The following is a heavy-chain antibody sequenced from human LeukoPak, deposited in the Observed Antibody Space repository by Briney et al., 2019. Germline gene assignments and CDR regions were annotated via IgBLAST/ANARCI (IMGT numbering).Heavy chain of an antibody. CDR3: ARDAGYCSGGSCYYYYGMDV. CDR2: ISAYNGNT. D-gene: IGHD2-15*01. V-gene: IGHV1-18*01. J-gene: IGHJ6*02. Sequence: ASVKVSCKASGCTFTSYGISWVRQAPGQGLEWMGWISAYNGNTNYAQKLQGRVTMTTDTSTSTAYMELRSLRSDDTAVYYCARDAGYCSGGSCYYYYGMDVWGQGTTVTVSS. CDR1: GCTFTSYG.